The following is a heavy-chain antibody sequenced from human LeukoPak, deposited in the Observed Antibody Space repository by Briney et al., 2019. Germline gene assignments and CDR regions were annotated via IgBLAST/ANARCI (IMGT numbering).Heavy chain of an antibody. CDR1: GGSVSSGSYY. CDR3: ARVNLGDSSGYYFDY. J-gene: IGHJ4*02. D-gene: IGHD3-22*01. CDR2: IYYSGST. Sequence: SETLSLTCTVSGGSVSSGSYYWSWIRQPPGKGLEWIGYIYYSGSTNYNPSLKSRVTISVDRSKNQFSLKLSSVTAADTAVYYCARVNLGDSSGYYFDYWGQGTLVTVSS. V-gene: IGHV4-61*01.